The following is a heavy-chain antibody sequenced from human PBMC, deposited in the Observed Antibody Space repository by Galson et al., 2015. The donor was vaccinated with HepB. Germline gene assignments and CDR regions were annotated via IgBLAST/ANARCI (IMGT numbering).Heavy chain of an antibody. CDR1: GGSFSGFY. J-gene: IGHJ3*01. CDR3: ARGNDYGSGTFYKSYGIDV. Sequence: ETLSLTCAVYGGSFSGFYWSGIRQPPGKGLERIGEISHRGSTNYNPSLKSRVTISVDTSKNQFSLKLRSLTAVDTALYYCARGNDYGSGTFYKSYGIDVWGQGTMVIVSS. V-gene: IGHV4-34*01. D-gene: IGHD3-10*01. CDR2: ISHRGST.